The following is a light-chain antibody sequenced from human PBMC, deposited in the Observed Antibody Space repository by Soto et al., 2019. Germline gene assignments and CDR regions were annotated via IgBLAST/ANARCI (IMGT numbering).Light chain of an antibody. CDR1: QSVSSN. CDR2: GAS. J-gene: IGKJ2*02. V-gene: IGKV3-15*01. Sequence: EIVMTQSPATLSVSPGERATLSCRASQSVSSNLAWYQQKPGQAPRLLIYGASTRATGIPARFSGSGSGKALKLSIGSPQSEDFAVCYCQQYNNGGGTFGQGTKLEIK. CDR3: QQYNNGGGT.